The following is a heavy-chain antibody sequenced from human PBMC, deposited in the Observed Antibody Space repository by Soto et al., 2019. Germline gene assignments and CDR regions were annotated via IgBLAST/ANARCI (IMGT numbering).Heavy chain of an antibody. CDR3: ARVTRAFSVVVVAATSDAVYGMDV. V-gene: IGHV4-61*08. CDR2: IYYSGST. J-gene: IGHJ6*02. Sequence: SEILSLTCTVSGGSVSSRGYYWSWIRHPPGKGLEWSGYIYYSGSTNYNPSLKSRVTISVDTSKNQFSLKLSSVTAADTAVYYCARVTRAFSVVVVAATSDAVYGMDVWGQGTTVTVSS. CDR1: GGSVSSRGYY. D-gene: IGHD2-15*01.